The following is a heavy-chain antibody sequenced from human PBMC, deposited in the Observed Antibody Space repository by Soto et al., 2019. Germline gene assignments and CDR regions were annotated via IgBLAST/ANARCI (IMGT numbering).Heavy chain of an antibody. V-gene: IGHV3-23*01. J-gene: IGHJ4*02. Sequence: GGSLRLSCAASGLTFSIYDMTWVRQAPGKGLEWVSAISKGDTYYADSVKGRFTISRDNSKSTLYLQMNSLRVEDTAVYYCAKYRDTSMVTIFDSWGQGTLVTVSS. CDR2: ISKGDT. CDR3: AKYRDTSMVTIFDS. D-gene: IGHD5-18*01. CDR1: GLTFSIYD.